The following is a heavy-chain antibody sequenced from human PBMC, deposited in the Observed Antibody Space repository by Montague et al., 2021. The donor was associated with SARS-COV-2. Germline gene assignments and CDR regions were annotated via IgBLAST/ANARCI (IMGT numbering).Heavy chain of an antibody. CDR1: GYSISSGYY. CDR3: ASDCYDYGSGSYQRWFDP. V-gene: IGHV4-38-2*02. Sequence: SETLSLTCTVSGYSISSGYYWGWIRQPPGKGLEWIGSIYHSGSTYYNPSLKSRVTISVDTSKNQFSLKLSSVTAANTAVYYWASDCYDYGSGSYQRWFDPWGQGTLVTVSS. D-gene: IGHD3-10*01. CDR2: IYHSGST. J-gene: IGHJ5*02.